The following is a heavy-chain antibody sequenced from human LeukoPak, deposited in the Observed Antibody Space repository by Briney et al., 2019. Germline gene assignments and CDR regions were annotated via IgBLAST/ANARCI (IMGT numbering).Heavy chain of an antibody. J-gene: IGHJ6*03. CDR1: GGSFSGYY. D-gene: IGHD1-26*01. V-gene: IGHV4-34*01. CDR3: ARRRGGWELLPHYYYYMDV. CDR2: INHSGST. Sequence: SETLSLTCAVYGGSFSGYYWSWIRQPPGKGLEWIGEINHSGSTNYNPSLKSRVTISVDTSKNQFSLKLSSVTAADTAVYYCARRRGGWELLPHYYYYMDVWGKGTTVTVSS.